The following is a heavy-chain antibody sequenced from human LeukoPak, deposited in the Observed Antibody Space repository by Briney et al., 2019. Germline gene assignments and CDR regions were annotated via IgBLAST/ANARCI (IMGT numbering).Heavy chain of an antibody. CDR2: INPSGGST. Sequence: GSSVKVSCKASGYAFTSYYMHWVRQAPGQGLEWMGIINPSGGSTSYAQKFQGRVTMTRDMSTSTAYMELSSLRSEDTAVYYCAAVHDYYDSSGYYSGVGFAFDIWGQGTMVTVSS. V-gene: IGHV1-46*01. D-gene: IGHD3-22*01. CDR1: GYAFTSYY. CDR3: AAVHDYYDSSGYYSGVGFAFDI. J-gene: IGHJ3*02.